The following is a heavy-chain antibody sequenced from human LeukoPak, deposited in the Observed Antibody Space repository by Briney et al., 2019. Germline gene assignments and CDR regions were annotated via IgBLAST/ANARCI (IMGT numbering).Heavy chain of an antibody. CDR1: GGSMSNNF. Sequence: SETLSLTCTVSGGSMSNNFWTWIRQPPGKGLECIGFMYYSESASYNPSLNSRVTVSVDKSKNQISLKLTSVTAADTAVYYCARFPASAEYRHYYHMDVWGKGTTVTVSS. D-gene: IGHD6-25*01. V-gene: IGHV4-59*01. J-gene: IGHJ6*03. CDR2: MYYSESA. CDR3: ARFPASAEYRHYYHMDV.